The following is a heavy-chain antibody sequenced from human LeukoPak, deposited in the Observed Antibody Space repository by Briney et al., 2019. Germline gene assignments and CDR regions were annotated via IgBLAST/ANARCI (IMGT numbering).Heavy chain of an antibody. D-gene: IGHD3-10*01. Sequence: ASVKVSCKASGGTFSSYAISWVRQAPGQGLEWMGRIIPILGIANYAQKFQGRVTITADKSTSTAYMELSSLRSEDTAVYYCARAVWFGELLSGFDYWGQGTLVTVSS. J-gene: IGHJ4*02. V-gene: IGHV1-69*04. CDR1: GGTFSSYA. CDR2: IIPILGIA. CDR3: ARAVWFGELLSGFDY.